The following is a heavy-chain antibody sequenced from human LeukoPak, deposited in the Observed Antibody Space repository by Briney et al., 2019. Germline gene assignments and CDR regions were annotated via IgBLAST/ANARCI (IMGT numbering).Heavy chain of an antibody. Sequence: PGGSLRLSCVGSGFIFSTYGMNWVRQAPGKGLEWISYISSGSSVIYYADSVKGRFTISRDNAKNSLYLQMNSLRAEDTAVYYCVRGSLASGVVVYYYYYLDVWGKGTTVTVSS. V-gene: IGHV3-48*01. CDR2: ISSGSSVI. CDR1: GFIFSTYG. D-gene: IGHD3-3*01. CDR3: VRGSLASGVVVYYYYYLDV. J-gene: IGHJ6*03.